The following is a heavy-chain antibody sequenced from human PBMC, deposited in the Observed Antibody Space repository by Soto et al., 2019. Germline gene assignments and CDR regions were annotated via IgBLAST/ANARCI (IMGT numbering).Heavy chain of an antibody. CDR1: GGSLSGYY. D-gene: IGHD3-10*01. J-gene: IGHJ4*02. CDR2: INHRGST. CDR3: VRVSYHGSGSSIDS. Sequence: QVQLRQWGAGLLKPSETLSLTCAVYGGSLSGYYWSWIRQSPEKGLEWIGEINHRGSTNYNPSLKSRGTISVDTSTTQFSLGLTSVTAADTAVFYCVRVSYHGSGSSIDSWGPGTLVTVSS. V-gene: IGHV4-34*01.